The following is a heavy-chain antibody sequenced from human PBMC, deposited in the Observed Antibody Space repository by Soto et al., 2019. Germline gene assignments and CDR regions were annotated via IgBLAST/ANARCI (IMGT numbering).Heavy chain of an antibody. J-gene: IGHJ4*02. Sequence: PSETLSLPCPVSGYSISNGYHWAWIRQPPGKGLEWIGSIYHSGTTFYNPSLKNQVIISVDTSNNQFSLQLTSVTAADTAIYYCAKENCLHGGCYSFDYWGQGTPVTVSS. CDR1: GYSISNGYH. CDR3: AKENCLHGGCYSFDY. CDR2: IYHSGTT. V-gene: IGHV4-38-2*02. D-gene: IGHD2-15*01.